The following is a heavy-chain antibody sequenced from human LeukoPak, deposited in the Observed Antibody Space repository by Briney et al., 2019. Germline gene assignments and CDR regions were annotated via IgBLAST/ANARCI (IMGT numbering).Heavy chain of an antibody. CDR3: AKEVTPGALLYGPFDY. CDR1: EFIFSSYG. CDR2: ISASGGGT. Sequence: GVSLRLSCAASEFIFSSYGMSWVRQAPGKGLEWVSAISASGGGTYYADSVKGRFTISRDNSRNTLYLEMNSLRAEDTAIYYCAKEVTPGALLYGPFDYWGQGTLVTVSS. V-gene: IGHV3-23*01. J-gene: IGHJ4*02. D-gene: IGHD4-23*01.